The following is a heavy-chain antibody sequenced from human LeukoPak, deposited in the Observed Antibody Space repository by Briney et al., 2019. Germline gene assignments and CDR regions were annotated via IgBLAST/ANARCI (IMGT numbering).Heavy chain of an antibody. D-gene: IGHD2-15*01. CDR2: INHSGST. CDR3: ARRIVVVVAAHGNWFDP. Sequence: SETLSLTCAVYGGSFSGYYWSWIRQPPGKGLEWIGEINHSGSTNYNPSLKSRVTISVDTSKNQFSLKLSSVTAADTAVYYCARRIVVVVAAHGNWFDPWGQGTLVTVSS. V-gene: IGHV4-34*01. CDR1: GGSFSGYY. J-gene: IGHJ5*02.